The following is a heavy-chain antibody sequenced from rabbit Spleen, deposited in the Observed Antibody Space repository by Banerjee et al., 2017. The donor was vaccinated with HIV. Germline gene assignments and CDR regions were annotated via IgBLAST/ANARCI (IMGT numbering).Heavy chain of an antibody. CDR1: GFSFSSRYY. V-gene: IGHV1S40*01. CDR3: ARDLPDVIGWNFGW. J-gene: IGHJ6*01. D-gene: IGHD4-1*01. CDR2: IDSGSSGFT. Sequence: QSLEESGGDLVKPGASLTLTCTASGFSFSSRYYMCWVRQAPGKGLEWIACIDSGSSGFTYFATWAKGRFTCSKTSSTTVTLQMTRLTAADTATYFCARDLPDVIGWNFGWWGPGTLVTVS.